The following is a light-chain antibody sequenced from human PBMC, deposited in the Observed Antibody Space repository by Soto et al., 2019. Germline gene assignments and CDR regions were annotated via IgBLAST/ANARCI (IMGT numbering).Light chain of an antibody. CDR2: GNS. J-gene: IGLJ2*01. CDR3: QSYDSSLSAVV. CDR1: SSNTGAGYD. V-gene: IGLV1-40*01. Sequence: QSVLTQPPSVSGAPGQRVTISCTGSSSNTGAGYDVKWYQQLPGTAPKLLIHGNSNRPSGVPDRFSGSKSGTSASLAITGLQAEDEADYYCQSYDSSLSAVVFGGGTKLTVL.